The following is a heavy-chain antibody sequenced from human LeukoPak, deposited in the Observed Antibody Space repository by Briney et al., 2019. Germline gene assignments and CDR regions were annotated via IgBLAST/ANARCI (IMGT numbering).Heavy chain of an antibody. CDR1: GFTFSSYG. D-gene: IGHD3-22*01. CDR2: ISYDGSNK. V-gene: IGHV3-30*03. CDR3: AQSLSRDYYDSSGPFGDFDY. Sequence: GRSLRLSCAASGFTFSSYGMHWVRQAPGKGLEWVAVISYDGSNKYYADSVKGRFTTSRDNSKNTLYLQMNSLRAEDTAVYYCAQSLSRDYYDSSGPFGDFDYWGQGTLVTVSS. J-gene: IGHJ4*02.